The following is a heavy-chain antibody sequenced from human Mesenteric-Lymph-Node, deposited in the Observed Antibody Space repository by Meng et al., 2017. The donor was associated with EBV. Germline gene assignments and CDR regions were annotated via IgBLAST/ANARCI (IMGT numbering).Heavy chain of an antibody. J-gene: IGHJ4*01. CDR1: GFTFSMYW. Sequence: EVQLEEAGGCLVQPGGSLTLSCEASGFTFSMYWMQWVRQAPGKGLVWVSLISSDGSITRNGDSVKGRFSIARDNAKNTVYLQMNNLRADDTAVYYCARTFQGLDYWGHGTLVTVSS. CDR2: ISSDGSIT. V-gene: IGHV3-74*01. D-gene: IGHD2/OR15-2a*01. CDR3: ARTFQGLDY.